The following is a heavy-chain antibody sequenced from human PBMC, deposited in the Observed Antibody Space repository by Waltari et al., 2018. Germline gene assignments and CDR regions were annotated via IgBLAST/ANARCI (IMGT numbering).Heavy chain of an antibody. D-gene: IGHD1-26*01. CDR1: GGSISPYY. V-gene: IGHV4-4*07. J-gene: IGHJ3*02. Sequence: QVQLQESGPGLVKPSETLSLTCTVSGGSISPYYWSWIRQPAGKGLEWIGRIYMSGRTNYNPSLKSRVTVSVDTSNNQFSLRLTSVTAADTAVYYCARGSETDSGSHVGTFDIWGQGTMVTVSS. CDR2: IYMSGRT. CDR3: ARGSETDSGSHVGTFDI.